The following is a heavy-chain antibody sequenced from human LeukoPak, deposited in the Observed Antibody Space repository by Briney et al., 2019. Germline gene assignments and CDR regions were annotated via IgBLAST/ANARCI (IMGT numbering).Heavy chain of an antibody. CDR1: GGSISSGGYS. Sequence: PSETLSLTCAVSGGSISSGGYSWSWIRQPPGKGLEWIGYIYYSGSTYYNPSLKSRVTISVDTSKNQFSLKLSSVTAADTAVYYCARAGTMVRGVIAFDYWGQGTLVTVSS. J-gene: IGHJ4*02. CDR2: IYYSGST. CDR3: ARAGTMVRGVIAFDY. V-gene: IGHV4-30-4*07. D-gene: IGHD3-10*01.